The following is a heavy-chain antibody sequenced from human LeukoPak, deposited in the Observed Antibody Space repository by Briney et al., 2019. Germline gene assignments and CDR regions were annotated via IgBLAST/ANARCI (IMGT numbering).Heavy chain of an antibody. D-gene: IGHD1-14*01. CDR1: GGSMSPYF. Sequence: SETLSLTCTVSGGSMSPYFWSWIRQPPGKGLEWIGRVYYSGSTEYNPSLNSRATMSVDTSNNQFSLDLSPLTAADTAVYYCARSAGRDTGEAFDIWGQGTVVTVSS. J-gene: IGHJ3*02. CDR2: VYYSGST. CDR3: ARSAGRDTGEAFDI. V-gene: IGHV4-4*07.